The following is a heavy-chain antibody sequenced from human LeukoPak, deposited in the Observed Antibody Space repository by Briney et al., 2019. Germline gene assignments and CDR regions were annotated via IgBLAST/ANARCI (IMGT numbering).Heavy chain of an antibody. CDR2: MNPNSGNT. V-gene: IGHV1-8*01. Sequence: ASVKVSCKASGYTFTSYDINWVRQATGQGLEWMGWMNPNSGNTGYAQKFQGRVTMTRNTSISTAYMELSSLRSEDAAVYYCARSPAQQRIAAAGGWKRNWFDPWGQGTLVTVSS. J-gene: IGHJ5*02. D-gene: IGHD6-13*01. CDR3: ARSPAQQRIAAAGGWKRNWFDP. CDR1: GYTFTSYD.